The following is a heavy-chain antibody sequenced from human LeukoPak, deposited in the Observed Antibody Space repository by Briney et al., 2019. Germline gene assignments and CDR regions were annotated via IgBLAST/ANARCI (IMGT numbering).Heavy chain of an antibody. CDR3: ARDPSDYGGNSGFDD. V-gene: IGHV4-59*01. CDR1: GGSISSYY. J-gene: IGHJ4*02. Sequence: SETLSLTCTVSGGSISSYYWSWIRQPPGKGLEWIGYIYYSGSTNYNPSLKSRVTISVDTSKNQCSLKLSSVTAADAAVYYCARDPSDYGGNSGFDDWGQGTLATVSS. D-gene: IGHD4-23*01. CDR2: IYYSGST.